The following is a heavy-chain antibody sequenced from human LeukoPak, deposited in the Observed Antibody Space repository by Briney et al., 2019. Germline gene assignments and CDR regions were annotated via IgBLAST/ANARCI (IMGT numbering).Heavy chain of an antibody. CDR1: GYTFTSYD. CDR2: MNPNSGNT. J-gene: IGHJ3*02. D-gene: IGHD3-10*01. Sequence: ASVKVSCKASGYTFTSYDINWVRQATGQGLEWMGWMNPNSGNTGYAQKFQGRVTMTRDTSISTAYMELSRLRSDDTAVYYCARERGVTYYYGSGSYISSAFDIWGQGTMVTVSS. V-gene: IGHV1-8*01. CDR3: ARERGVTYYYGSGSYISSAFDI.